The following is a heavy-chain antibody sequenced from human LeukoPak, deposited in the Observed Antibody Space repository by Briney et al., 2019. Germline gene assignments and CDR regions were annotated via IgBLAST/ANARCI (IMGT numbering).Heavy chain of an antibody. Sequence: PGGSLRLSCAASGFTVSSYYMSWVRQAPGKGLEWVSVLYSGGSTYYADSVKGRFTISRDNSKNTLYLQMNSLRAEDTAVYYCAKGHSGSGSSFDYWGQGTLVTVSS. CDR3: AKGHSGSGSSFDY. J-gene: IGHJ4*02. CDR1: GFTVSSYY. CDR2: LYSGGST. V-gene: IGHV3-66*02. D-gene: IGHD3-10*01.